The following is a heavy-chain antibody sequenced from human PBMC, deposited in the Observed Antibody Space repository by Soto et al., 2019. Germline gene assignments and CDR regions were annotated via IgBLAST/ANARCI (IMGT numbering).Heavy chain of an antibody. Sequence: SETLSLTCTVSGGSISSGNYYWSWIRQPPGKGLEWIGFISYSGTTHYSASLRSRVSISVDTSKNQFSLKLSSVTAADTAVYYCARAEKVKTTVTTLWWFDPWGQGTLVTVS. CDR2: ISYSGTT. CDR1: GGSISSGNYY. CDR3: ARAEKVKTTVTTLWWFDP. D-gene: IGHD4-17*01. V-gene: IGHV4-30-4*01. J-gene: IGHJ5*02.